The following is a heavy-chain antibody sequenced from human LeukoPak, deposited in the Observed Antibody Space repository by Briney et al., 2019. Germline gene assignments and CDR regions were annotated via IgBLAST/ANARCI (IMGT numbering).Heavy chain of an antibody. Sequence: PGGSLRLSCAASGFTLSTYWMHWVRQAPGKGLVWVSRLSPDGSTSIYADSVKGRFTVSRDNAKNTLYLEMNTLRADDTAVYYCTRSPSLGGNYWGFDYWGQGTLVTVSS. V-gene: IGHV3-74*01. CDR1: GFTLSTYW. J-gene: IGHJ4*02. CDR3: TRSPSLGGNYWGFDY. CDR2: LSPDGSTS. D-gene: IGHD1-26*01.